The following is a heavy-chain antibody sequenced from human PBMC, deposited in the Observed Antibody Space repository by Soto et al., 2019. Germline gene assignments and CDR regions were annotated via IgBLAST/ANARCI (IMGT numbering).Heavy chain of an antibody. Sequence: SETLSLTCTVSGGSISSYYWSWIRQPPGKGLXXXGYIYYSGSTNYNPSLKSRVTISVDTSKNQFSLKLSSVTAADTAVYYCARDFSSRVFYYGSGSPSGCFDPWGQGTLVTVSS. V-gene: IGHV4-59*01. CDR2: IYYSGST. CDR3: ARDFSSRVFYYGSGSPSGCFDP. CDR1: GGSISSYY. D-gene: IGHD3-10*01. J-gene: IGHJ5*02.